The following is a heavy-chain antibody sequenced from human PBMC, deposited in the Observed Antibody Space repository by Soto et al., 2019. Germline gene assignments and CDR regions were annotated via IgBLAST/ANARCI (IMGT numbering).Heavy chain of an antibody. J-gene: IGHJ4*01. CDR3: AKGSTYSFYFDH. CDR1: GFSFSSYD. D-gene: IGHD5-18*01. V-gene: IGHV3-23*01. Sequence: AGGSLRLSCVASGFSFSSYDMSWVRQAPGKGLEWVSFIIGNSGTTYYADSVKGRFTISRDNSKNTLYLQMSRLGAEDTAAYYCAKGSTYSFYFDHWGQGTLVTVSS. CDR2: IIGNSGTT.